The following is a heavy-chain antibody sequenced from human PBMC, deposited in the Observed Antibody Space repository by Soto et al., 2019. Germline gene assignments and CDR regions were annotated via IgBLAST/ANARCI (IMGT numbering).Heavy chain of an antibody. D-gene: IGHD3-10*01. CDR1: GYTFTSYG. V-gene: IGHV1-18*01. CDR2: INTHNGNT. J-gene: IGHJ6*02. CDR3: TREGSAPYYYYGMDA. Sequence: ASVKVSCKASGYTFTSYGISWVRQAPGQGLEWLGWINTHNGNTNYAQNLQGRVIMTADTSTSTAYMELRSLRSDDTAIYYCTREGSAPYYYYGMDAWGQGTTVTVSS.